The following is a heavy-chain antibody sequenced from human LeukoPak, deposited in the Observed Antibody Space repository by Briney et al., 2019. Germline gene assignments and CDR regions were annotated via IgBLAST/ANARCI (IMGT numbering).Heavy chain of an antibody. CDR2: LYSGGDT. D-gene: IGHD6-19*01. Sequence: GGSLRLSCAAFGFTVSSKYMSWVRQAPGKGLEWVSVLYSGGDTYYADSVKGRFTISRDNSKNTLYLQMNNLRPEDTAVYYCARGDTGFSSAWGRDFDYWGQGSLVTVSS. J-gene: IGHJ4*02. CDR1: GFTVSSKY. CDR3: ARGDTGFSSAWGRDFDY. V-gene: IGHV3-66*01.